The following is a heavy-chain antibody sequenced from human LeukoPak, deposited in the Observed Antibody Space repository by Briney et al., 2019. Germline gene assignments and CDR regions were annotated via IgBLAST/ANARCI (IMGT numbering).Heavy chain of an antibody. Sequence: GGSLRLSCAASGFTFSDYAINWVRQAPGKGLEWVSSISRGGVITYYADSGKGRFPISRDNSNNTLYLHMNSLRAEDTAVYYCVSRAGSPWGPFDDWGQGTLVTVSS. CDR2: ISRGGVIT. CDR3: VSRAGSPWGPFDD. CDR1: GFTFSDYA. J-gene: IGHJ4*02. V-gene: IGHV3-23*01. D-gene: IGHD7-27*01.